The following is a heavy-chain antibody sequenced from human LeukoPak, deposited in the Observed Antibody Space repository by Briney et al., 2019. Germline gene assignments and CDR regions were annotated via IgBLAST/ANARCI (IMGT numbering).Heavy chain of an antibody. D-gene: IGHD6-19*01. CDR2: INWNGGST. J-gene: IGHJ4*02. CDR3: ARVSDISVAAYFDY. Sequence: GGSLRLSCAASGFTFDDYGLSWVRQAPGKGLEWVSTINWNGGSTGYADSVKGRFTISRDNAKNSLYLQMNSLRAEDTALYYCARVSDISVAAYFDYWGQGTLVTVSS. CDR1: GFTFDDYG. V-gene: IGHV3-20*04.